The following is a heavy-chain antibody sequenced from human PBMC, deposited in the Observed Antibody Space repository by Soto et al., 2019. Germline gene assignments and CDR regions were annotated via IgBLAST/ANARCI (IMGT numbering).Heavy chain of an antibody. Sequence: PGESLKISCKGSGYSFTSYWIGWVRQMPGKGLEWMGIIYPGDSDTRYSPSFQGQVTISADKSISTAYLQWSSLKASDTAMYYCARPKGYYGSGDNWFDPWGQGTLVTVSS. CDR1: GYSFTSYW. J-gene: IGHJ5*02. CDR2: IYPGDSDT. V-gene: IGHV5-51*01. CDR3: ARPKGYYGSGDNWFDP. D-gene: IGHD3-10*01.